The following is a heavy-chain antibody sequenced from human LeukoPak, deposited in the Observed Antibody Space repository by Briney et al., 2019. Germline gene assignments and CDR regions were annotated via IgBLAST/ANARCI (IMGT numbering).Heavy chain of an antibody. CDR1: GTTLTRLS. CDR2: RDPEYGET. V-gene: IGHV1-24*01. Sequence: GASVKVSCKVIGTTLTRLSIHWVRQAPGKGLEWMGGRDPEYGETICAQDFQGRITMTQDTSTDTAFLELNRLTSEDTALYYCASATIIWGSYRSWLDPWGQGSLVTVSS. J-gene: IGHJ5*02. D-gene: IGHD3-16*02. CDR3: ASATIIWGSYRSWLDP.